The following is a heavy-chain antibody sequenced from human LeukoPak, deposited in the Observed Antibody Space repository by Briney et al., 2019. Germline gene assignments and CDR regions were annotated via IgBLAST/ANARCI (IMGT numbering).Heavy chain of an antibody. CDR1: GYTFSSYG. CDR3: ARVRAMAGRAVGNWFDP. D-gene: IGHD6-19*01. Sequence: ASVKVSCKASGYTFSSYGISWVRQAPGQGLEWMGWISAYNGNTNYAQKLQGRVTMTTDTSTSTAYMELRSLRSDDTAVYYCARVRAMAGRAVGNWFDPWGQGTLVTVSS. J-gene: IGHJ5*02. CDR2: ISAYNGNT. V-gene: IGHV1-18*01.